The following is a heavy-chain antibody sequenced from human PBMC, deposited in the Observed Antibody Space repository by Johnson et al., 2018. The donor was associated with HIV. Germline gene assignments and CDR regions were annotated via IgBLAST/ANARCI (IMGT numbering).Heavy chain of an antibody. Sequence: EQLVESGENVVRPGGSLRLSCAASAFTFDDYGMRWVRQAPGKGLEWVSTINWNGGSTIYYADSVKGRFTISRDNSKNTLYLQMNSLRAEDTAVYYCARVATHAFDIWGQGTVVTVSS. CDR1: AFTFDDYG. CDR3: ARVATHAFDI. J-gene: IGHJ3*02. D-gene: IGHD1-26*01. V-gene: IGHV3-20*04. CDR2: INWNGGSTI.